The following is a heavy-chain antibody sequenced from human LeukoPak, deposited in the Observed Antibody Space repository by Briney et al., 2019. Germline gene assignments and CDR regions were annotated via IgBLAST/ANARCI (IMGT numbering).Heavy chain of an antibody. J-gene: IGHJ4*02. V-gene: IGHV4-30-2*01. Sequence: PSETLSLTCAVSGGSISSGGYSWSWIRQPPGKGLEWIGYIYHSGSTYYNPSLKSRVTISVDRSKNQFSLKLSSVTAADTAVYYCAGSPFYYFAYWGQGTLVTVSS. CDR2: IYHSGST. CDR1: GGSISSGGYS. CDR3: AGSPFYYFAY.